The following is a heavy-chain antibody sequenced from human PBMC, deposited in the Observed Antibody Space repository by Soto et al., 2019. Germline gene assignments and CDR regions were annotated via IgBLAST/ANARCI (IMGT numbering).Heavy chain of an antibody. CDR3: ARDVESGSSQYYYYYYGMDV. J-gene: IGHJ6*02. V-gene: IGHV3-30-3*01. Sequence: GGSLRLSCAASGFTFSSYAMHWVRQAPGKGLEWVAVISYDGSNKYYADSVKGRFTISRDNSKNTLYLQMNSLRAEDTAVYYCARDVESGSSQYYYYYYGMDVLGQGTTVTVSS. CDR2: ISYDGSNK. CDR1: GFTFSSYA. D-gene: IGHD1-26*01.